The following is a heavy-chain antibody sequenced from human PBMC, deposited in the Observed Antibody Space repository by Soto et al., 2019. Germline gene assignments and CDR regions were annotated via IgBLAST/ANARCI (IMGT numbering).Heavy chain of an antibody. CDR2: IIPIFGTA. V-gene: IGHV1-69*13. CDR1: GGTFSSYA. J-gene: IGHJ6*02. CDR3: AQSYRSHGYYYYGMDV. D-gene: IGHD3-16*01. Sequence: SVKVSCKASGGTFSSYAISWVRQAPGQGLEWMGGIIPIFGTANYAQKFQGRVTITADESTSTAYMELSSLRSEDTAVYYCAQSYRSHGYYYYGMDVWGQGTTVTVSS.